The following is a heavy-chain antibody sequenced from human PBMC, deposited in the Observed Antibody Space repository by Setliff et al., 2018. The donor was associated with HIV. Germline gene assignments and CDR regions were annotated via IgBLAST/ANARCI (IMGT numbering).Heavy chain of an antibody. V-gene: IGHV4-39*07. J-gene: IGHJ1*01. CDR2: IYSSGST. D-gene: IGHD2-15*01. CDR3: ARDGRHDRNRWYVTHQYFKY. CDR1: GGSSSSRSYY. Sequence: SETLSLTCTVSGGSSSSRSYYWGWIRQPPGKSLEWIGSIYSSGSTYYNPSLKSRVTIAVDTSKKQFSLRLSSVTAADTAVYYCARDGRHDRNRWYVTHQYFKYWGQGTLVTVSS.